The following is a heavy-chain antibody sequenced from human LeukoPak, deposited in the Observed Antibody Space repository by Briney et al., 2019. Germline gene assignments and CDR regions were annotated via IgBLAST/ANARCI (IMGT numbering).Heavy chain of an antibody. CDR1: GYSFTSYH. CDR2: IKPSGGST. Sequence: ASVKVSCKASGYSFTSYHMRWVRQAPGQGLEWMGIIKPSGGSTSYAQEFQDRVTMTRDTSTSTVYMELSSLRFEDTAVYYCVRDSSGWSVDYWGQGTLVTVSS. V-gene: IGHV1-46*01. CDR3: VRDSSGWSVDY. D-gene: IGHD6-19*01. J-gene: IGHJ4*02.